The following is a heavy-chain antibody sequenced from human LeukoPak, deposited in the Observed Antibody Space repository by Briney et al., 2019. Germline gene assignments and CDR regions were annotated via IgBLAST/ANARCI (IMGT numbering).Heavy chain of an antibody. Sequence: GGSLRLSCVASGFTFSDFWMSWVRQAPGKGLEWVANIKHDESETYYRDSVKGRFTISRDNAKNLLYLQMNSLRADDSAVYYCATEYWTDKGNFDLWGRGTLVTVSS. D-gene: IGHD2/OR15-2a*01. CDR1: GFTFSDFW. V-gene: IGHV3-7*02. CDR2: IKHDESET. J-gene: IGHJ2*01. CDR3: ATEYWTDKGNFDL.